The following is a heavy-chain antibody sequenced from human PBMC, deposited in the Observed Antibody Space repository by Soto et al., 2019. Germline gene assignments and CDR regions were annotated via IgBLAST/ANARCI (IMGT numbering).Heavy chain of an antibody. D-gene: IGHD2-2*01. Sequence: GGSLRLSCAASGFTFDDYTMHWVRQAPRKGLEWVSLISWDGGSTYYADSVKGRFTISRDNSKNSLYLQMNSLRTEDTALYYCAKEIAPPLPDQLLLNGMDVWGQGTTVTVSS. CDR3: AKEIAPPLPDQLLLNGMDV. CDR1: GFTFDDYT. J-gene: IGHJ6*02. V-gene: IGHV3-43*01. CDR2: ISWDGGST.